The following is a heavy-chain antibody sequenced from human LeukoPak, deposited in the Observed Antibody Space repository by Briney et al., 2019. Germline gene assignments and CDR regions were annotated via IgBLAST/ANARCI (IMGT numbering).Heavy chain of an antibody. CDR2: IDWDDDK. Sequence: SGPALVKPTQTLTLTCTFSGFSLRTSEMCVTWIRQPPGKPLEWLARIDWDDDKFYSTSLRTRLTISKDTSSNQVVLSMTNMDPVDTATYYCARMRYSGYGMRAFDIWGQGTMVTVSS. J-gene: IGHJ3*02. V-gene: IGHV2-70*17. CDR3: ARMRYSGYGMRAFDI. D-gene: IGHD5-12*01. CDR1: GFSLRTSEMC.